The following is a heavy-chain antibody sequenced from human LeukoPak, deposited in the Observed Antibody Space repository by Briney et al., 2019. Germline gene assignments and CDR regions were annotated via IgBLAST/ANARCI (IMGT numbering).Heavy chain of an antibody. CDR3: AKSAWPTVNYFDY. D-gene: IGHD4-17*01. Sequence: GGSLRLSCAASGFTFSSYGMHWVRQAPGKGLEWVAVISYDGSNKYYADSVKGRFTISRDNSKNTLYLQMNSLRAEDTAVYYCAKSAWPTVNYFDYWGQGTPVTVSS. CDR1: GFTFSSYG. CDR2: ISYDGSNK. J-gene: IGHJ4*02. V-gene: IGHV3-30*18.